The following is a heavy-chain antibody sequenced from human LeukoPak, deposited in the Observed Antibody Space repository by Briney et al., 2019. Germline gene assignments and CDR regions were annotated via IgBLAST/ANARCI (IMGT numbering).Heavy chain of an antibody. Sequence: ASVKVSCKASGYTFTSYAINWVRQATGQGLERMGWINPNSGNTGYAQKFQGRVTMTRNTSISTAYMELSSLRSEDTAVYYCASSYGSGSYYTVGYWGQGTLVTVSS. CDR3: ASSYGSGSYYTVGY. CDR2: INPNSGNT. CDR1: GYTFTSYA. J-gene: IGHJ4*02. D-gene: IGHD3-10*01. V-gene: IGHV1-8*01.